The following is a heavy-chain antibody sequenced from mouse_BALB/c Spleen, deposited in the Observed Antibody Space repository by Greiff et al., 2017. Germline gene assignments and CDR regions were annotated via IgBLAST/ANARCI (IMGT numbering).Heavy chain of an antibody. V-gene: IGHV5-6-4*01. CDR2: ISSGGSYT. J-gene: IGHJ2*01. D-gene: IGHD2-1*01. CDR1: GFTFSSYT. CDR3: TREDGNYFDY. Sequence: EVKRVESGGGLVKPGGSLKLSCAASGFTFSSYTMSWVRQTPEKRLEWVATISSGGSYTYYPDSVKGRFTISRDNAKNTLYLQMSSLKSEDTAMYYCTREDGNYFDYWGQGTTLTVSS.